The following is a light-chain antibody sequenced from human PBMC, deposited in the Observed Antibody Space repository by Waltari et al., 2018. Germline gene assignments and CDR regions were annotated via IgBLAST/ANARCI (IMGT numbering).Light chain of an antibody. CDR1: QSLTKRY. J-gene: IGKJ2*01. V-gene: IGKV3-20*01. Sequence: EVVLTQSPGTLSLSPGERATLSCRASQSLTKRYLAWYQQKPGQAPRLLIYGTSSRADGIPDRFSGSGSATDFSLTISRMEPEDFAVYYCQQYGSSVLYTFGQGTKLEIK. CDR2: GTS. CDR3: QQYGSSVLYT.